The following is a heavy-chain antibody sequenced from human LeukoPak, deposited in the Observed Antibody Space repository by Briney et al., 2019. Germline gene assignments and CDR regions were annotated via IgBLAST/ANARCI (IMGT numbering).Heavy chain of an antibody. J-gene: IGHJ5*02. D-gene: IGHD3-16*01. CDR2: IIPIFGTA. V-gene: IGHV1-69*13. CDR1: GGTFSSYA. CDR3: ASWGEPYNWFDP. Sequence: SVKASCTASGGTFSSYAISWVRQAPGQGLEWMGGIIPIFGTANYAQKFQGRVTITADESTSTAYMELSSLRSEDTAVYYCASWGEPYNWFDPWGQGTLVTVSS.